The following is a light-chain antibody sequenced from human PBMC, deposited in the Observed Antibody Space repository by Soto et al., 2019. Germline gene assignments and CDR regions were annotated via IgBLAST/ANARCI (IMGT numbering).Light chain of an antibody. CDR1: QSVSSNN. J-gene: IGKJ3*01. CDR3: QQYGRSPFT. V-gene: IGKV3-20*01. Sequence: ELVLTQSPGTLSLSPGERATLSCRVSQSVSSNNLAWYQQRPGQAPRVVIYGASTRATGIPERFSGSGSGTDFTLASSSLEPEDFAVYYCQQYGRSPFTFGPGTKVDIK. CDR2: GAS.